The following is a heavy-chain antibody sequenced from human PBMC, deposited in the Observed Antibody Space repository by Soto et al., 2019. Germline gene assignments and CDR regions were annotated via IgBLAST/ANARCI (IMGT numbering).Heavy chain of an antibody. CDR1: AGSLSNYN. Sequence: PSETLSLPCTASAGSLSNYNWSWIRQSAGKALEWIGRIYSSGITFYNPSLKSRASLSVDMFNHQISLKVTSVTAADSAMYYCAREGTYQLSGDDALDIWGRGTMVNVSS. CDR2: IYSSGIT. V-gene: IGHV4-4*07. D-gene: IGHD2-2*01. CDR3: AREGTYQLSGDDALDI. J-gene: IGHJ3*02.